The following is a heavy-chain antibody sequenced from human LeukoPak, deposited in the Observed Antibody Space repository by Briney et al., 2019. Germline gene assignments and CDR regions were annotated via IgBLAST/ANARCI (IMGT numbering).Heavy chain of an antibody. CDR1: GYTFTSYY. J-gene: IGHJ5*02. V-gene: IGHV1-46*01. CDR2: INPRGGST. D-gene: IGHD2-2*01. Sequence: ASVKVSCKASGYTFTSYYMHWVRQAPGQGLEWMGIINPRGGSTSYAQKFQGRVTMTRDTSTSTVYMELSSLRSEDTAVYYCARDRGPSGYCSSTSCWAPQYNWFDPWGQGTLVTVSS. CDR3: ARDRGPSGYCSSTSCWAPQYNWFDP.